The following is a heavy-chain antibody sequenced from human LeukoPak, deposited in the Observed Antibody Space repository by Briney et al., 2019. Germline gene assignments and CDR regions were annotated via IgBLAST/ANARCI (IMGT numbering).Heavy chain of an antibody. J-gene: IGHJ4*02. CDR1: GFTFSSYA. V-gene: IGHV3-23*01. CDR3: AKNVLLWFGESQAYFDY. CDR2: ISGSSGSR. Sequence: GGSLRLSCAASGFTFSSYAMSWVRQAPGKGLEWVSAISGSSGSRYYADSVKGRFIISRDNSKNTLYLQMNSLRAEDTAVYYCAKNVLLWFGESQAYFDYWGQGTLVTVSS. D-gene: IGHD3-10*01.